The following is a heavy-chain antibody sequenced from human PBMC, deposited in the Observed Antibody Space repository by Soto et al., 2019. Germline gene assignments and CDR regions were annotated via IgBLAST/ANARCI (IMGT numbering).Heavy chain of an antibody. J-gene: IGHJ5*02. CDR3: VRDGTKTLRDWFDP. CDR1: GASISGFY. Sequence: ETLSLTCTVSGASISGFYWSWIRKSAGKGLKWIGRIYATGTTDYNPSLKSRVMMSVDTSKKQFSLKLRSVTAADTAVYYCVRDGTKTLRDWFDPWGQGISVTVSS. V-gene: IGHV4-4*07. CDR2: IYATGTT. D-gene: IGHD1-1*01.